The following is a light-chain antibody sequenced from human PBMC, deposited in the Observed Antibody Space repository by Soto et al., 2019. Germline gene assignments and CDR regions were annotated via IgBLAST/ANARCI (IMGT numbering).Light chain of an antibody. V-gene: IGKV3-15*01. CDR1: QSVSSN. Sequence: EIVMTQSPATLSVSPGERATLSCRVSQSVSSNLAWYQQKPGQAPRLLIYGASTRATGIPARFSGSGSGTDFTPTISSLQPDDFATYYCQQYNSYSRTFGQGTKVDIK. CDR2: GAS. CDR3: QQYNSYSRT. J-gene: IGKJ1*01.